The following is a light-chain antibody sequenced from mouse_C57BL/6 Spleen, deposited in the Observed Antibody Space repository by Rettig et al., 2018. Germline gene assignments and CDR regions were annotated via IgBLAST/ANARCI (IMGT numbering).Light chain of an antibody. Sequence: GESVSISCRSSKSLLYKDGKTYLNWFLQRPGQSPQLLIYLMSTRASGVSDRFSGSGSGTDFTLEISRVKAEDVGVYYCQQLVEYPFTFGSGTKLEIK. CDR3: QQLVEYPFT. J-gene: IGKJ4*01. CDR2: LMS. V-gene: IGKV2-112*01. CDR1: KSLLYKDGKTY.